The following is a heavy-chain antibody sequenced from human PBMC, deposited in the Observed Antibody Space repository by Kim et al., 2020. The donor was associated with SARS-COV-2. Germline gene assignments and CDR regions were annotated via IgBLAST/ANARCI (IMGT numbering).Heavy chain of an antibody. J-gene: IGHJ3*02. D-gene: IGHD3-9*01. Sequence: KFPGRVTMTADESTSTAYMELSSLRSEDTAVYYCARDNLRYFDWSTTFDIWGQGTMVTVSS. CDR3: ARDNLRYFDWSTTFDI. V-gene: IGHV1-69*01.